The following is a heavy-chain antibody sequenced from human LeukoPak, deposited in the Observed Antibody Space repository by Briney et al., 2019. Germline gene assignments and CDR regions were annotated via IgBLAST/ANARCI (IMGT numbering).Heavy chain of an antibody. D-gene: IGHD1-26*01. Sequence: SQTLSLTCAISGDSVSSNSAAWNWIRQSPSRGLEWLGRTYYRSKWYNEYAVSVKSRITINPDTSRNQFSLQLNSATPEDTALYYCARAQAYSGRIFDFWGQGTLVTVSS. V-gene: IGHV6-1*01. CDR1: GDSVSSNSAA. J-gene: IGHJ4*02. CDR3: ARAQAYSGRIFDF. CDR2: TYYRSKWYN.